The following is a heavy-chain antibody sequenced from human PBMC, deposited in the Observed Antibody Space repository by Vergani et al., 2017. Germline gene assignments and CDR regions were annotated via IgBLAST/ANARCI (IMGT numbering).Heavy chain of an antibody. CDR3: ARDRTIFGVVIISRGVPDV. CDR2: ISAYNGNT. CDR1: GYTFTSYG. V-gene: IGHV1-18*01. D-gene: IGHD3-3*01. Sequence: QVQLVQSGAEVKKPGASVKVSCKASGYTFTSYGISWVRQAPGPGLEWMGWISAYNGNTNYAQKLQGRVTMTTDTSTSTAYMELRSLRSDDTAVYYCARDRTIFGVVIISRGVPDVWGQGTTVTVSS. J-gene: IGHJ6*02.